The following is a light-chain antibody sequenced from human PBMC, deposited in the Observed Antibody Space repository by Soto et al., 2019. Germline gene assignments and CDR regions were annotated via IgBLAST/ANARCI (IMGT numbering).Light chain of an antibody. CDR2: AAS. CDR3: QQSYSTPWT. J-gene: IGKJ1*01. V-gene: IGKV1-39*01. Sequence: DIQMTQSPSSLSASVGDRVTITCRASQRISNYLNWYQQKPGKAPKLLIYAASSLQSGVPSRFSGSVSGTDFTLTISSLQPEDFATYYCQQSYSTPWTFGQGTKVEIK. CDR1: QRISNY.